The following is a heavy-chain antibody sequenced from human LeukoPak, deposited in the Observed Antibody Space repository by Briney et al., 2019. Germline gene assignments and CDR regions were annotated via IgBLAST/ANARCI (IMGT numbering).Heavy chain of an antibody. J-gene: IGHJ4*02. V-gene: IGHV4-34*01. CDR1: GGSFSGYY. CDR2: INHSGST. Sequence: SETLSLTCAVYGGSFSGYYWSWIRQPPGKGLEWIGEINHSGSTNYNPSLKGRVTISVDTSKNQFSLKLSSVTAADTAVYYCARGVYDSSGYFDYWGQGTLVTVSS. CDR3: ARGVYDSSGYFDY. D-gene: IGHD3-22*01.